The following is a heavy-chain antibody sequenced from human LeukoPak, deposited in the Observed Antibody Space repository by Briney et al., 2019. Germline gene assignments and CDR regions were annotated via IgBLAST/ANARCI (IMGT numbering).Heavy chain of an antibody. J-gene: IGHJ4*02. D-gene: IGHD2-2*01. Sequence: SQTLSLTCAVSGGSISSGGYSWSWIRQPPGKGLEWIGEINHSGSTNYNPSLKSRVTISVDTSKNQFSLKLSSVTAADTAVYYCARRGSDDPKARYAPVLRYFDYWGQGTLVTVSS. CDR1: GGSISSGGYS. CDR2: INHSGST. CDR3: ARRGSDDPKARYAPVLRYFDY. V-gene: IGHV4-30-2*01.